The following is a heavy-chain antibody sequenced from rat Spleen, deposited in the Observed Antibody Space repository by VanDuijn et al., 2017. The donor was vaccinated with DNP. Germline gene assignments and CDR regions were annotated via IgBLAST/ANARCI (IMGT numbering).Heavy chain of an antibody. Sequence: EVQLVESGGGLVQPGRSLRLSCAASGFTFSNYDMAWVRQAPAKGLEWVASISPSGGSTYYQDSVKGRFTVSRDNAKSSLYLQMDSLRSEDTATYYCARHTYWGQGVMVTVSS. J-gene: IGHJ2*01. CDR3: ARHTY. CDR1: GFTFSNYD. CDR2: ISPSGGST. V-gene: IGHV5-25*01.